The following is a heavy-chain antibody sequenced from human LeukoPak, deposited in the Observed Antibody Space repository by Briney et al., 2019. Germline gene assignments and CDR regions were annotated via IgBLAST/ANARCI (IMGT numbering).Heavy chain of an antibody. CDR2: INPNSGGT. CDR1: GYTFTGYY. J-gene: IGHJ3*02. V-gene: IGHV1-2*02. D-gene: IGHD1-1*01. CDR3: ATFGDWNGNAFDI. Sequence: ASVKVSCKASGYTFTGYYMHWVRQAPGQGLEWMGWINPNSGGTNYAQKFQGRVTMTRDTSITTAYMELSRLTSDDTAVYYCATFGDWNGNAFDIWGQGTMVTVSS.